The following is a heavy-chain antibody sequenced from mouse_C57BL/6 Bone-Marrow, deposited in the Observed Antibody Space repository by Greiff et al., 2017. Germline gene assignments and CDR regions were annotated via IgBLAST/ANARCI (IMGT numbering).Heavy chain of an antibody. J-gene: IGHJ2*01. CDR3: ASLFPVYFDY. Sequence: EVKVEESGGGLVKPGGSLKLSCAASGFTFSSYAMSWVRQTPEKRLEWVATISDGGSYTYYPDNVKGRFTISRDNAKNNLYLQMSHLKSEDTAMYYWASLFPVYFDYWGQGTTLTVSS. V-gene: IGHV5-4*03. CDR2: ISDGGSYT. D-gene: IGHD6-5*01. CDR1: GFTFSSYA.